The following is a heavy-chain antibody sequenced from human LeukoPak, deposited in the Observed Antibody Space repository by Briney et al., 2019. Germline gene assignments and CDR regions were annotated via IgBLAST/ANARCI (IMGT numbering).Heavy chain of an antibody. CDR2: IIPIFDPT. J-gene: IGHJ4*02. V-gene: IGHV1-69*05. CDR3: ARDLITDLTFDN. Sequence: GSSVKVSCKTSGGTFSNYGINWVRQAPGQGLEWMGRIIPIFDPTNYARKFQGRVTITTDVSTSTAYMELSSLRSEDTAVYYCARDLITDLTFDNWGQGTLVTVSS. CDR1: GGTFSNYG. D-gene: IGHD5-24*01.